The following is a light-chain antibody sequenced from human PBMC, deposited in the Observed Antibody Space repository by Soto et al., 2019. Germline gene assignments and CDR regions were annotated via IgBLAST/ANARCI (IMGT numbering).Light chain of an antibody. V-gene: IGKV1-39*01. CDR1: QSISNY. Sequence: DIQLTQSPSSLSASVGDRVSISCRASQSISNYLNWYQQKPGKAPKVLIFAASELQSGVPSRFSGSGSGTDFTLTISSLQPDDVATYYCQQSYTRTFGQGTRVEL. CDR2: AAS. J-gene: IGKJ1*01. CDR3: QQSYTRT.